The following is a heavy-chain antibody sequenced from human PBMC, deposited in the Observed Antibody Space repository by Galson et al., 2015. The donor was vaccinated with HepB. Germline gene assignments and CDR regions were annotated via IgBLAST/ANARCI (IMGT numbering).Heavy chain of an antibody. J-gene: IGHJ3*02. V-gene: IGHV3-30*04. Sequence: SLRLSCAASGFTFGDYAMSWFRQAPGKGLEWVAGISYDGNDKYYADSVKGRFTTSRDNSKNTLSLQMNSLRAEDTAVYFCAKDLSNEWQLPSGAFDIWGQGTKVTVSS. CDR1: GFTFGDYA. CDR3: AKDLSNEWQLPSGAFDI. CDR2: ISYDGNDK. D-gene: IGHD1-26*01.